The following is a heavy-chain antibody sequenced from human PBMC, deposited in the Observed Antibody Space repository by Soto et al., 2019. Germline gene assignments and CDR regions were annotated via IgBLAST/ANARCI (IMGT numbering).Heavy chain of an antibody. Sequence: PSLTCTVSGGYISSYYWTWIRQPPGKGLEWIGYIYYSGSTNYNPSLKSRATMSIDTSKNQFSLKLSSVTAADTAVYYCARAFGSTMPSLFWGQGTLVTVSS. CDR2: IYYSGST. V-gene: IGHV4-59*01. J-gene: IGHJ4*02. CDR3: ARAFGSTMPSLF. CDR1: GGYISSYY. D-gene: IGHD2-2*01.